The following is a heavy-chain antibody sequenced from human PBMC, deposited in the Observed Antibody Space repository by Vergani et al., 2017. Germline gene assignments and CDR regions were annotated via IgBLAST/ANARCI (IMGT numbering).Heavy chain of an antibody. CDR3: ARSRYDSSGFSTIFRY. D-gene: IGHD3-22*01. CDR1: GFTFTAHG. CDR2: ISGQNFRT. Sequence: EVQLLESGGGSAQPGESLRLSCVASGFTFTAHGLNWVRQAPGKGLEWVSGISGQNFRTHYADSVKGRFTISRDDSKNTVYLQMNSLRVEDTAVYYCARSRYDSSGFSTIFRYWGQGTRVTVS. J-gene: IGHJ4*02. V-gene: IGHV3-23*01.